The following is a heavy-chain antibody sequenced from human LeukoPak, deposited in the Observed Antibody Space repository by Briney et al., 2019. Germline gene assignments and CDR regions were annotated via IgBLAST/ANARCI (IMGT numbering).Heavy chain of an antibody. J-gene: IGHJ4*02. CDR2: ISGSGGST. V-gene: IGHV3-23*01. CDR1: GFTFSSYA. Sequence: AGGSLRLSCAASGFTFSSYAMSWVRQAPGKGLEWVSAISGSGGSTYYADSVKGRFTISRDNSKNTLYLQMNSLRAEDTAVYYCAKDIGGITSIAARYYFDYWGQGTLVTVSS. CDR3: AKDIGGITSIAARYYFDY. D-gene: IGHD6-6*01.